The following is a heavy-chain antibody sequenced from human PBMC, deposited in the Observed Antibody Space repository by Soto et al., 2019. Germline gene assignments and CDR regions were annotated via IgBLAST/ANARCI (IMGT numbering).Heavy chain of an antibody. CDR3: ARDTTVGWVVAATPLADY. CDR2: ISYDGSKK. J-gene: IGHJ4*02. Sequence: QVQLVESGGGVVQPGRSLRLSCAASGFTFSSYAMHWVRQAPGKGRGGWAVISYDGSKKYYADSVKGRFTISRDNSKNTLYLQMNSLRAEDTAVYYCARDTTVGWVVAATPLADYWGQGTLVTVSS. D-gene: IGHD2-15*01. V-gene: IGHV3-30-3*01. CDR1: GFTFSSYA.